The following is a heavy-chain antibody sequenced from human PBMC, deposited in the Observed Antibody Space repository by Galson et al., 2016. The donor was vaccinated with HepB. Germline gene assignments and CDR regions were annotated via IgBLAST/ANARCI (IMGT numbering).Heavy chain of an antibody. CDR3: ARGSVSFDFDP. D-gene: IGHD3-9*01. CDR2: IQKKADGGKT. CDR1: GFSFSNAW. V-gene: IGHV3-15*01. Sequence: SLRLSCAASGFSFSNAWMTWVRQAPGKGLEWVGRIQKKADGGKTDYAAPVNGRFTVSRDNSKKKLYLQMNSLRAEDTAIYYCARGSVSFDFDPWGQGTLVTVSS. J-gene: IGHJ5*02.